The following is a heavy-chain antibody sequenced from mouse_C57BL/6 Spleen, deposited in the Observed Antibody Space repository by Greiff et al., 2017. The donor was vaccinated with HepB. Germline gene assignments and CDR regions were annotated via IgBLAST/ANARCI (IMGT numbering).Heavy chain of an antibody. CDR1: GYTFTSYW. J-gene: IGHJ3*01. V-gene: IGHV1-50*01. CDR2: IDPSDSYT. CDR3: ASYDVGGY. D-gene: IGHD2-3*01. Sequence: VQLQQSGAELVKPGASVKLSCKASGYTFTSYWMQWVKQRPGQGLEWIGEIDPSDSYTNYNQKFKGKATLTVDTSSSTAYMQLSSLTSEDSAVYYCASYDVGGYWGQGTLVTVSA.